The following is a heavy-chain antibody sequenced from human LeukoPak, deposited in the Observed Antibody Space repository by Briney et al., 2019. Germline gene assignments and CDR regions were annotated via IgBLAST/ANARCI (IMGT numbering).Heavy chain of an antibody. J-gene: IGHJ6*02. D-gene: IGHD3-22*01. Sequence: ASVTVSCTASGYTFTGYYMHWVRQAPGQGLEWMGWINPNSGGTNYAQKFQGRVTMTRDTSISTAYMELSGLRSDDTAVYYCARDLSYDSNGMDVWGQGTTVTVSS. CDR1: GYTFTGYY. CDR3: ARDLSYDSNGMDV. CDR2: INPNSGGT. V-gene: IGHV1-2*02.